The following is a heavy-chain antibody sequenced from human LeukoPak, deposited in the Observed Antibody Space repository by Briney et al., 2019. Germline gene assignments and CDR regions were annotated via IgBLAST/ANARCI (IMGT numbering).Heavy chain of an antibody. CDR2: ITASGGST. Sequence: GGSLRLSCAASGSTFTSYAMNWVRQAPGKGLEWVSGITASGGSTYYADSVKGRFTISRDNSKSTLYLQMKSLRAEDTAVYFCAKSDAYDTTYYFDFWGQGTLVTVSS. V-gene: IGHV3-23*01. D-gene: IGHD3-22*01. J-gene: IGHJ4*02. CDR3: AKSDAYDTTYYFDF. CDR1: GSTFTSYA.